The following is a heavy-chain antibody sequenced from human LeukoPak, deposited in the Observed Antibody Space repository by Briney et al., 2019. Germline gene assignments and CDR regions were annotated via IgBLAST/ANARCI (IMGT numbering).Heavy chain of an antibody. V-gene: IGHV3-30*04. Sequence: GGSLRLSCAASGFTFSSYAMHWVRQAPGKGLEWVAVISYDGSNKYYADSVKGRFTISRDNSKNTLYLQMNSLRAEDTAVYYCAKGWDYYDSSGYYGDWGQGTLVTVSS. CDR1: GFTFSSYA. J-gene: IGHJ4*02. D-gene: IGHD3-22*01. CDR2: ISYDGSNK. CDR3: AKGWDYYDSSGYYGD.